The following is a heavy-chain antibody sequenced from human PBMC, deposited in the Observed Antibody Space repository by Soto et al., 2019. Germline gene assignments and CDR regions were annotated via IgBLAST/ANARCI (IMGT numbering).Heavy chain of an antibody. Sequence: GGSLRLSCTASGFTFGDYAMSWVRQAPGKGREGVVFIRSKAYGGTTEYAASVKGRFTISRDDSKSMAYLHRNSLKTEDTAVYYCTREQKLGLDSAFDIWGQGTMVTVSS. J-gene: IGHJ3*02. CDR2: IRSKAYGGTT. CDR1: GFTFGDYA. CDR3: TREQKLGLDSAFDI. V-gene: IGHV3-49*04. D-gene: IGHD6-13*01.